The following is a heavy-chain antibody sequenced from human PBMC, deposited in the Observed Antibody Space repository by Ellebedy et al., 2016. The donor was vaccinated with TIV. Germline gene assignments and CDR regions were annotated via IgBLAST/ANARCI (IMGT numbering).Heavy chain of an antibody. D-gene: IGHD1-14*01. Sequence: GESLKISXVVSGFTFSNHAMSWVRQAPGKGLEWVSSISGTGGSTYYADSVKGRFTISRDNSNNRLDLQMNSLRAEDTAVYYCAKAERTSVPPFDYWGQGTLVTVSS. J-gene: IGHJ4*02. CDR2: ISGTGGST. CDR3: AKAERTSVPPFDY. CDR1: GFTFSNHA. V-gene: IGHV3-23*01.